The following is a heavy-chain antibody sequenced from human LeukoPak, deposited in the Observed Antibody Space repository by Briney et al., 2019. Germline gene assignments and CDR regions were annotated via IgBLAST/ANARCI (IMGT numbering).Heavy chain of an antibody. CDR3: ARDMRPFYYYYYGMDV. CDR1: GYTFTSYY. J-gene: IGHJ6*02. V-gene: IGHV1-46*01. CDR2: INPSGGST. D-gene: IGHD3-16*01. Sequence: GASVKVSCKASGYTFTSYYMHWVRQAPGQGLEWMGIINPSGGSTSYAQKFQGRVTMTRDTSTSTVYMELSSLRSEDTAVYYCARDMRPFYYYYYGMDVWGQGTTVTVSS.